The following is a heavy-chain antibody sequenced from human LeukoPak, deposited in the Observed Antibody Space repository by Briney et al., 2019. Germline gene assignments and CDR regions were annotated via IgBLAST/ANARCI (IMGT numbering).Heavy chain of an antibody. J-gene: IGHJ4*02. D-gene: IGHD6-13*01. CDR1: GGSISSGSYY. Sequence: PSQTLSLTCTVSGGSISSGSYYWSWIRQPAGKGLEWIGRIYTSGSTNYNPSLKSRVNISVDTSKNQFSLKLSSVTAADTAVYYCARGVISSWSYYFDYWGQGTLVTVSS. CDR2: IYTSGST. V-gene: IGHV4-61*02. CDR3: ARGVISSWSYYFDY.